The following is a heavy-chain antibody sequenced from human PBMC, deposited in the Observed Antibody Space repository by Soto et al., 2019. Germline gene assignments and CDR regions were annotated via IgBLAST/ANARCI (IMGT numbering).Heavy chain of an antibody. Sequence: GGSLRLSCAASGFTFSSYSMNWVRQAPGKGLEWVSYISSSSSTIYYADSVKGRFTISRDNARNSLYLQMNSLRDEDTAVYYCARVGASGSYREYYYYGMDVWGQGTTVTVSS. CDR2: ISSSSSTI. D-gene: IGHD1-26*01. V-gene: IGHV3-48*02. CDR3: ARVGASGSYREYYYYGMDV. CDR1: GFTFSSYS. J-gene: IGHJ6*02.